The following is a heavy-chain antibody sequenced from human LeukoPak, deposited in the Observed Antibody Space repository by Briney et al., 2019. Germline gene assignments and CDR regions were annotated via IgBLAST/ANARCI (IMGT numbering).Heavy chain of an antibody. CDR3: ARVKVATKNYYYYYGMDV. CDR1: GYTFTSYY. V-gene: IGHV1-2*02. D-gene: IGHD2-15*01. CDR2: INPNSGGT. Sequence: EASVKVSCKASGYTFTSYYMHWVRQAPGQGLEWMGWINPNSGGTNYAQKFQGRVTMTRDTSISTAYMELSSLTSDDSAVFFCARVKVATKNYYYYYGMDVWGQGTTVTVSS. J-gene: IGHJ6*02.